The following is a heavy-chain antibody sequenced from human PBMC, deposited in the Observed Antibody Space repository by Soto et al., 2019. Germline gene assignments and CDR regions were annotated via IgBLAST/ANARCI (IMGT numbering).Heavy chain of an antibody. Sequence: EVQLVESGGGSVQPGGSLRLSCAASGFTFSSYWMHWVRQAPGKGLVWVSRINSDGSSTSYADSVKGRFTISRDNAKNTLYLQMNSLRAEDTAVYYCARVGGYYDSSGYYAFDIWGQGTMVTVSS. CDR2: INSDGSST. J-gene: IGHJ3*02. D-gene: IGHD3-22*01. V-gene: IGHV3-74*01. CDR3: ARVGGYYDSSGYYAFDI. CDR1: GFTFSSYW.